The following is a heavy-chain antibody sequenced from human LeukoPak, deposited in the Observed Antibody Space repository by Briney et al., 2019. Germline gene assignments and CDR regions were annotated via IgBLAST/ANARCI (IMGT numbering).Heavy chain of an antibody. Sequence: SETLSLTCTVSGGSISSSYLSWIRQPPGEGLEWIGFIYYSGSTNYNPSLKSRVTISVDTSKNQFSLKVNSVTAADTAVYYCARHRTSGWGFDYWGQGTLVTVSS. V-gene: IGHV4-59*08. CDR3: ARHRTSGWGFDY. J-gene: IGHJ4*02. D-gene: IGHD6-19*01. CDR2: IYYSGST. CDR1: GGSISSSY.